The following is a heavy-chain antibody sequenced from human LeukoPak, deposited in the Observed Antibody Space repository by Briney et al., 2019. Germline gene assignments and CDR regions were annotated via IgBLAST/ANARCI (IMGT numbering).Heavy chain of an antibody. CDR2: ISGSGGSA. CDR3: AGQSGGVKNY. J-gene: IGHJ4*02. Sequence: GGSLRLSCVASGFTFSSYAMSWVRQAPGKGLEWVSTISGSGGSAYYADSVRGRFTISRDNSKNTLFLQMNSLRTEDTAVYYCAGQSGGVKNYWGQGTLVTVST. V-gene: IGHV3-23*01. CDR1: GFTFSSYA. D-gene: IGHD3-16*01.